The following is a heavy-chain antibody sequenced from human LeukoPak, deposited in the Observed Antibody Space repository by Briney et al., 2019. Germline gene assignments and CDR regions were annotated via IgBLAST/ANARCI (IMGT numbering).Heavy chain of an antibody. CDR2: ISSSSSYI. D-gene: IGHD3-9*01. J-gene: IGHJ4*02. Sequence: GGSLRLSCAASEFTFSSYHMNWVRQAPGKGLEWVSFISSSSSYIYYADSVKGRFTISRDNAKNSLYLQMSSLRADDTAVYYCVKGFYDILTAYWGGGDYWGQGTLVTVSS. CDR3: VKGFYDILTAYWGGGDY. CDR1: EFTFSSYH. V-gene: IGHV3-21*01.